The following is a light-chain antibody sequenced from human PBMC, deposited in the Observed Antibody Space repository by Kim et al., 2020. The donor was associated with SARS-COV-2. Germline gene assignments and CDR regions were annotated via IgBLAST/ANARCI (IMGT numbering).Light chain of an antibody. CDR2: DNN. CDR3: QSYDNSLSDVV. CDR1: SSNIGTGYD. Sequence: QSVLTQPPSVSGAPGQTVTISCIGTSSNIGTGYDVHWYQHLPGTGPKLLIFDNNNRPSGVPDRFSGSKSGASASLAISGLQAEDEADYYCQSYDNSLSDVVFGGGTQLTVL. V-gene: IGLV1-40*01. J-gene: IGLJ2*01.